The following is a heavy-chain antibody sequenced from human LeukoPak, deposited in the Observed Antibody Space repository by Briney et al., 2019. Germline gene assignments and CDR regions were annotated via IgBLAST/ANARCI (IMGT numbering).Heavy chain of an antibody. Sequence: GGSLRLSCAASGFTFSSYAMHWVRQAPGKGLEYVSGISSNGGSTYYANSVKGRFTISRDNSKNTLYLQMGSLRAEDMAVYYCARDNYGMDVWGQGTTVTVSS. CDR2: ISSNGGST. CDR1: GFTFSSYA. CDR3: ARDNYGMDV. J-gene: IGHJ6*02. V-gene: IGHV3-64*01.